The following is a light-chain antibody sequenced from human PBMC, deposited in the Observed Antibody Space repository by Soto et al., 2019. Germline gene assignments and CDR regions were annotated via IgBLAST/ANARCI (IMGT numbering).Light chain of an antibody. J-gene: IGKJ4*01. Sequence: DIQMTQSPSTLSASVGDRVTITCRASQSISSWLAWYQQKPGKAPKLLIYDASSLESGVPSRFSGSGSGTEFTLTISSLQPDDFATYDCQQYISYFLLTFGAGINVDI. CDR1: QSISSW. V-gene: IGKV1-5*01. CDR2: DAS. CDR3: QQYISYFLLT.